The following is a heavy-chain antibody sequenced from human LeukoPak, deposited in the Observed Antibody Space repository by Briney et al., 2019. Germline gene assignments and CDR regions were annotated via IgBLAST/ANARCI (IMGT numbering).Heavy chain of an antibody. V-gene: IGHV3-30*18. J-gene: IGHJ4*02. CDR2: ISYDGSNK. CDR3: AKDAGRGSSGWYWTDY. D-gene: IGHD6-19*01. CDR1: GFTFSSYG. Sequence: PGRSLRLSCAASGFTFSSYGMHWVRQAPGKGLEWVAVISYDGSNKYYADSVKGRFTISRDNSKNTLYLQMNSLRAEDTTVYYCAKDAGRGSSGWYWTDYWGQGTLVTVSS.